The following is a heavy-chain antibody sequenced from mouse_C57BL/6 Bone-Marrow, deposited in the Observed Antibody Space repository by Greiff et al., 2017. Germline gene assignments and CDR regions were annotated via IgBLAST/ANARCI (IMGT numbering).Heavy chain of an antibody. CDR2: INPSSGYT. CDR3: ARSLYYCVITFDD. J-gene: IGHJ2*01. D-gene: IGHD1-1*01. CDR1: GYTFTSYT. V-gene: IGHV1-4*01. Sequence: QVQLQQSGAELARPGASVKMSCTASGYTFTSYTMHWVKQRPGQGLEWIGYINPSSGYTKYNQKFKDKATLTADKSSSTAYMQLSSLTSEDSAVYYCARSLYYCVITFDDWGQGTTLTVAS.